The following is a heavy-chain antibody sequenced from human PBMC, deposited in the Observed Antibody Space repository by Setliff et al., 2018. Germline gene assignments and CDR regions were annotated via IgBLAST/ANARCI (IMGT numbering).Heavy chain of an antibody. CDR2: ISVYNGYT. V-gene: IGHV1-18*01. Sequence: ASVKVSCKASGYIFTSYGISWVRQAPGQGLEWLGWISVYNGYTNYAQQLQGRVTMTTDTSTSTAYMELRSLRSDDTAVYYCAREGAAQQQLASEENWFDPWGQGTLVTVSS. J-gene: IGHJ5*02. D-gene: IGHD6-13*01. CDR1: GYIFTSYG. CDR3: AREGAAQQQLASEENWFDP.